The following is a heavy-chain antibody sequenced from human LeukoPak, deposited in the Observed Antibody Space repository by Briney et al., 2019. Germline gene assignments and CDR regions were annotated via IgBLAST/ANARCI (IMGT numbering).Heavy chain of an antibody. CDR2: TSGSGTST. CDR1: GFTFNTYA. V-gene: IGHV3-23*01. Sequence: PGGSLRLSCAASGFTFNTYAMSWVRQAPGKGLEWVSSTSGSGTSTYYADSVKGRFTISRDNSKNTLYLQMNSLRAEDTAVYYCARDDVTMVRGVIITLYYYGMDVWGQGTTVTVSS. CDR3: ARDDVTMVRGVIITLYYYGMDV. D-gene: IGHD3-10*01. J-gene: IGHJ6*02.